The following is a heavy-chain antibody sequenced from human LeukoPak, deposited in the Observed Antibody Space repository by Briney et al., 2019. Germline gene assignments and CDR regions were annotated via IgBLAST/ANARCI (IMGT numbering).Heavy chain of an antibody. V-gene: IGHV4-39*06. D-gene: IGHD3-10*01. CDR2: MCYSGNT. J-gene: IGHJ6*03. Sequence: SETLSLTCTSSGDSISSSTYYWGWIRQPPGKGLEWIGSMCYSGNTHYNPSLKSRVTISVDTSKNQFALNLSSVTAADTAVYYCARALYGSASNNYYMDVWGKGTTVTVSS. CDR1: GDSISSSTYY. CDR3: ARALYGSASNNYYMDV.